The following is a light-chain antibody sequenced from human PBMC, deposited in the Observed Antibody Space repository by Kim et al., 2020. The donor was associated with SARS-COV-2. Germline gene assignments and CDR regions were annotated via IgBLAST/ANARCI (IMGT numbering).Light chain of an antibody. V-gene: IGKV1-5*03. CDR3: QQYDSYPYT. CDR2: KTS. J-gene: IGKJ2*01. Sequence: SASVGERVTITCRASKSISSWLAWYQQKPGKAPKLLIYKTSSLESGVPSRFSGSGSGTEFTLTISSLQPDDFATYHCQQYDSYPYTFGQGTKLEI. CDR1: KSISSW.